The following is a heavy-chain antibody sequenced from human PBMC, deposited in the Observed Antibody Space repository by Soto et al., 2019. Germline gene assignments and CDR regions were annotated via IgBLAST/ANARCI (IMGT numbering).Heavy chain of an antibody. CDR2: ISYDGSNK. D-gene: IGHD1-26*01. CDR1: GFTFSSYA. J-gene: IGHJ3*02. Sequence: GGSLRLSCAASGFTFSSYAMHWVRHAPGKGLEWVAVISYDGSNKYYADSVKGRFTISRDNSKNTLYLQMNSLRAEDTAVYYCARDGGGSYYHGAFDIWGQGTMVTVSS. CDR3: ARDGGGSYYHGAFDI. V-gene: IGHV3-30-3*01.